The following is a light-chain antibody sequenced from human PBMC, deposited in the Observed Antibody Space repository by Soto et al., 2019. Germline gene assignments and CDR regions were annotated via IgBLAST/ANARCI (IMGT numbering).Light chain of an antibody. Sequence: QTVVTQPPSASGTPGQRVTISCSGSSSDIGSNYVYWYQQLPGAAPKLLIYNNSQRPSGVPDRLSGSKSDTSASLTISGLRSDDEAHYFCATWDDSLSGVVFGAGTKLTVL. J-gene: IGLJ2*01. CDR3: ATWDDSLSGVV. V-gene: IGLV1-47*02. CDR2: NNS. CDR1: SSDIGSNY.